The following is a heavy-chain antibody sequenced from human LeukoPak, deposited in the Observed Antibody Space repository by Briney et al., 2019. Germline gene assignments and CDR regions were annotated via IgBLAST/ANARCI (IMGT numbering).Heavy chain of an antibody. V-gene: IGHV3-53*01. Sequence: GALRLSCAASGFSVRSNYMTWVRQAPGKGLEWVSLIYNDGSTYYADSVKGRFTISRDNSKNTLYLQMNSLRAEDTAVYYCARGLYYFDYWGQGTLVTVSS. CDR1: GFSVRSNY. CDR3: ARGLYYFDY. J-gene: IGHJ4*02. CDR2: IYNDGST.